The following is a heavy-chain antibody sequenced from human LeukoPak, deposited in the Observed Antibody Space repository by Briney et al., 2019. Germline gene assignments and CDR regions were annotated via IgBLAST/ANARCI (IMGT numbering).Heavy chain of an antibody. Sequence: SETLSLTCTVSGGSISSYYWSWIRQPPGKGLEWIGEINHSGSTNYNPSLKSRVTISVDTSKNQFSLKLSSVTAADTAVYYCARGTSGVHYFDYWGQGTLVTVSS. CDR2: INHSGST. J-gene: IGHJ4*02. D-gene: IGHD1-26*01. V-gene: IGHV4-34*01. CDR3: ARGTSGVHYFDY. CDR1: GGSISSYY.